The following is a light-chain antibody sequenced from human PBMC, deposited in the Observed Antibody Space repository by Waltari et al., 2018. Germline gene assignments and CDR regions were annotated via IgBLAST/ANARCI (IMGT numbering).Light chain of an antibody. Sequence: QSVLPQPPSASGPPGQRVTLSCSGGTSNIATNSVLWYQQLPGTAPRLLMYRNNQRPSGVPGRFSGSKSGTSASLAVSGLRSEDEADYYCAVWDDSLSAWVFGGGTKLTVL. CDR1: TSNIATNS. CDR3: AVWDDSLSAWV. CDR2: RNN. J-gene: IGLJ3*02. V-gene: IGLV1-47*01.